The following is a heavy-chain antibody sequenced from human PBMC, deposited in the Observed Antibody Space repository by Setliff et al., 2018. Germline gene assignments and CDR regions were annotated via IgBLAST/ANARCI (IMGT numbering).Heavy chain of an antibody. D-gene: IGHD2-2*01. CDR3: MRQGAQMPSLSHLYGVDV. V-gene: IGHV4-38-2*02. CDR1: GYSISSGYY. J-gene: IGHJ6*02. CDR2: IYHSGST. Sequence: SETLSLTCTVSGYSISSGYYWGWIRQPPGKGLEWIGSIYHSGSTYYNPSLKSRVTISADTSKRQVSLNLNSVTAADTAVYYCMRQGAQMPSLSHLYGVDVWGQGTTVTVSS.